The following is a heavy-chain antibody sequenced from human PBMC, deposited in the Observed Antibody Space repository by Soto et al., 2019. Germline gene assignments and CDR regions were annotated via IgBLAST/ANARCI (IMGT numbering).Heavy chain of an antibody. V-gene: IGHV4-59*01. CDR1: GGSISSYY. J-gene: IGHJ6*02. Sequence: SETLSLTCTVSGGSISSYYWSWIRQPPGKGLEWIGYIYYSGSTNYNPSLKSRVTISVDTSKNQFSLKLSSVTAADTAVYYCARDSVYCSGSYYSPDYYYYGMDVWGQGTTVTVS. D-gene: IGHD3-10*01. CDR2: IYYSGST. CDR3: ARDSVYCSGSYYSPDYYYYGMDV.